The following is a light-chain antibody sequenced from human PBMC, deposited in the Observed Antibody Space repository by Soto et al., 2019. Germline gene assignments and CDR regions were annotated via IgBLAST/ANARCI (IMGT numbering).Light chain of an antibody. J-gene: IGLJ1*01. CDR2: LNSDGSH. CDR3: QTWGTGIRV. V-gene: IGLV4-69*01. CDR1: SGHSSYA. Sequence: QLVLTQSPSASASLGASVKLTCTLSSGHSSYAIAWHQQQPEKGPRYLMKLNSDGSHSKGDGIPDRFSGSSSGAERYLTIPSLQSEDEAEYYCQTWGTGIRVFGTGTKLTVL.